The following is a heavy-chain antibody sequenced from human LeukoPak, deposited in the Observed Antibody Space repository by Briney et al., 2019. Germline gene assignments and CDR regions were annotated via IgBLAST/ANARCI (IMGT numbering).Heavy chain of an antibody. Sequence: GGSLRLSCAASGFIFSNYAMDWVRQAPGKGLEWVAVISYDGSNEYYADSVKGRFTISRDNSKNTLYLQMNSLRAEVTAVYYCGKEGYYGSGSFPDYWGQGTLVTVSS. J-gene: IGHJ4*02. D-gene: IGHD3-10*01. CDR2: ISYDGSNE. CDR3: GKEGYYGSGSFPDY. CDR1: GFIFSNYA. V-gene: IGHV3-30*04.